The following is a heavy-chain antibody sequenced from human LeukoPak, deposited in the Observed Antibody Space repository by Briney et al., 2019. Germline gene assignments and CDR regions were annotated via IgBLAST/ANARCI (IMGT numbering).Heavy chain of an antibody. CDR1: GGSISSSSYY. D-gene: IGHD3-3*01. V-gene: IGHV4-39*07. J-gene: IGHJ5*02. CDR2: IYYSGST. Sequence: SETLSLTCTVSGGSISSSSYYWGWLRQPPGKGLEWIGSIYYSGSTYYNPSLKSRVTISVDTSKNQFSLKLSSVTAADTAVYYCARDGPPWNYDFWSGYYWWFDPWGQGTLVTVSS. CDR3: ARDGPPWNYDFWSGYYWWFDP.